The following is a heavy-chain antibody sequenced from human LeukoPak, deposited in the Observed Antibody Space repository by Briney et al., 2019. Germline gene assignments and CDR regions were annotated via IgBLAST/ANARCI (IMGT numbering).Heavy chain of an antibody. CDR2: MNPNSGKT. CDR1: GYTVTSYV. Sequence: ASVKVSCKAFGYTVTSYVINWVRQATGQGLEWMGGMNPNSGKTGDAQKYQGRVTMTRNTSISTAYTELSSLRSEDTAVYYCARRRGIAAAGRTNWFDPWGQGTLVTVSS. CDR3: ARRRGIAAAGRTNWFDP. J-gene: IGHJ5*02. V-gene: IGHV1-8*01. D-gene: IGHD6-13*01.